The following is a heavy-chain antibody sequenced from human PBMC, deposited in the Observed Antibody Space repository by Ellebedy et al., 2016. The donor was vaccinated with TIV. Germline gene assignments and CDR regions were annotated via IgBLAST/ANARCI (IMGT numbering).Heavy chain of an antibody. J-gene: IGHJ6*03. CDR2: INHSGST. V-gene: IGHV4-34*01. D-gene: IGHD2-2*01. CDR1: GGSFSGYY. CDR3: ARVPAAYYYYYMDV. Sequence: SETLSLXXAVYGGSFSGYYWSWIRQPPGKGLEWIGEINHSGSTNYNPSLKSRVTISVDTSKNQFSLKLSSVTAADTAVYYCARVPAAYYYYYMDVWGKGTTVTVS.